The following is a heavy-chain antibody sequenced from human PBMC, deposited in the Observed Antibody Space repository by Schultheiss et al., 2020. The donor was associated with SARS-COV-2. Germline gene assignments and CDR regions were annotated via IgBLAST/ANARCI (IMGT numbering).Heavy chain of an antibody. CDR1: GGSFSGYY. J-gene: IGHJ5*02. CDR2: INHSGST. V-gene: IGHV4-34*01. Sequence: SETLSLTCAVYGGSFSGYYWSWIRQPPGKGLEWIGEINHSGSTNYNPSLKSRVTISVDKSKNQFSLKLSSVTAADTAVYFCARNLRSSWYGVVWFDPWGQGTLVTVSS. CDR3: ARNLRSSWYGVVWFDP. D-gene: IGHD6-13*01.